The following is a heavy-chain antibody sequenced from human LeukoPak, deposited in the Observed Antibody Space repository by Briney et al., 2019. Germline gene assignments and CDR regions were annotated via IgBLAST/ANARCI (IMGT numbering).Heavy chain of an antibody. J-gene: IGHJ4*02. CDR2: ISSSGGNI. CDR3: ARRRDYFDY. Sequence: GGSLRLSCVVSGFDLSDYYMSWIRQAPGKGLEWISYISSSGGNIYFADAVKGRFTMSRDNARGSLYLQMSSLRADDTAIYYCARRRDYFDYWGQGTLVTVSS. V-gene: IGHV3-11*01. CDR1: GFDLSDYY.